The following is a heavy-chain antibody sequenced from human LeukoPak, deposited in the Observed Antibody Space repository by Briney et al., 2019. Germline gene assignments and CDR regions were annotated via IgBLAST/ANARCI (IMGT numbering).Heavy chain of an antibody. CDR3: AKDRYYDSSGSRTPFDY. CDR1: GFTFSSYA. D-gene: IGHD3-22*01. CDR2: ISGSGGST. Sequence: GGSLRLSCAVSGFTFSSYAMSWVRQAPGKGLEWVSAISGSGGSTYYADSVKRRFTISRDNSKNTLYLQMNSLRAEDTAVYYCAKDRYYDSSGSRTPFDYWGQGTLVTVSS. J-gene: IGHJ4*02. V-gene: IGHV3-23*01.